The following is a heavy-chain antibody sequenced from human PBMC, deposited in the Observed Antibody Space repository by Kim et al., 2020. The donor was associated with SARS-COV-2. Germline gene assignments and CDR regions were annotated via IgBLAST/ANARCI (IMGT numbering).Heavy chain of an antibody. Sequence: SETLSLTCTVSGGSISSSSYYWGWIRQPPGKGLEWIGSIYYSGSTYYNPSLKSRVTISVDTSKNQFSLKLSSVTAADTAVYYCARHRISWGEGARPFFLWYFDLWGRGTLVTVSS. CDR1: GGSISSSSYY. CDR3: ARHRISWGEGARPFFLWYFDL. V-gene: IGHV4-39*01. D-gene: IGHD7-27*01. CDR2: IYYSGST. J-gene: IGHJ2*01.